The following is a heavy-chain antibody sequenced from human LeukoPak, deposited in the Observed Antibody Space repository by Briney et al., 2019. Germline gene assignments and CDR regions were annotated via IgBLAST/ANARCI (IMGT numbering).Heavy chain of an antibody. CDR3: ARHSTDYGGNSRFPVDY. CDR2: IYYSGST. CDR1: GGSISIYH. D-gene: IGHD4-23*01. J-gene: IGHJ4*02. Sequence: SDTLSLTCTVSGGSISIYHWRCPRQPTEKALVWIGYIYYSGSTNYNASLKSRVTISVDTSKNNFSLKLSSVTAADTAVYYCARHSTDYGGNSRFPVDYWGQGTLVTVS. V-gene: IGHV4-59*08.